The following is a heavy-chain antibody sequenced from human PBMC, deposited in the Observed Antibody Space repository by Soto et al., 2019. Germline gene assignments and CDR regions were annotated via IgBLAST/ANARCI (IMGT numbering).Heavy chain of an antibody. CDR3: AVTVTGTRSPLAH. Sequence: QVQLVQSGAEVKKPGSSVKVSCKASGGTFSSNAISWVRQAPGQGLEWMGGIIPIYASPNYAQNFQGRVTVTADKATSTAYLELSRLTFAYSAIYYCAVTVTGTRSPLAHWGRGTLVIVSS. D-gene: IGHD6-19*01. CDR1: GGTFSSNA. J-gene: IGHJ4*02. V-gene: IGHV1-69*06. CDR2: IIPIYASP.